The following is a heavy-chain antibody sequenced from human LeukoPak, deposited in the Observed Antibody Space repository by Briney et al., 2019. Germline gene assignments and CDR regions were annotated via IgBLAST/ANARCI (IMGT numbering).Heavy chain of an antibody. D-gene: IGHD4-23*01. CDR1: GGTFSSYA. CDR2: IIPIFGTA. J-gene: IGHJ4*02. V-gene: IGHV1-69*13. Sequence: VASVKVSCKASGGTFSSYAISWVRQAPGQGLEWMGGIIPIFGTANYAQKFQGRVTITAVESMSTVYMELSSLRSEDTAVYYCARGWLAETTVVTPYNYWGQGTLVTVSS. CDR3: ARGWLAETTVVTPYNY.